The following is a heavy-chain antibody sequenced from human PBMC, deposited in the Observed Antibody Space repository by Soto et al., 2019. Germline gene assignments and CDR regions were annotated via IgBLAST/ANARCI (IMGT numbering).Heavy chain of an antibody. Sequence: SETLSLTCAVYGGSFSGYYWSWIRQPPGKGLEWIGEINHSGSTNYNPSLKSRVTISVDTSKNQFSLQLNSVTPEDTAVYYCARDLLSSWSTPLDYWGQGTLVTVSS. J-gene: IGHJ4*02. CDR3: ARDLLSSWSTPLDY. CDR2: INHSGST. D-gene: IGHD6-13*01. CDR1: GGSFSGYY. V-gene: IGHV4-34*01.